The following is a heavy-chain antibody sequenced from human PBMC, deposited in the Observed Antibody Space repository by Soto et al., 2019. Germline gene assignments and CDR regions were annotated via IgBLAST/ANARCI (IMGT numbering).Heavy chain of an antibody. J-gene: IGHJ4*02. D-gene: IGHD4-17*01. CDR1: GYIFSNFG. CDR3: TRDFGDYRLHY. Sequence: VQLVQSGGEVKKPGASVKVSCQTSGYIFSNFGVSWVRQAPGQGLEWLGWVSGNDGSTRYAPNLQGRVTMTTDSATSTASMELRGLTSDDTATYYCTRDFGDYRLHYWGQGALVSVSS. CDR2: VSGNDGST. V-gene: IGHV1-18*01.